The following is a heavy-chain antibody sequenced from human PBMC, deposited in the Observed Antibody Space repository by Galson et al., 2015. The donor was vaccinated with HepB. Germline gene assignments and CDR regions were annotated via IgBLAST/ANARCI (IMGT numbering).Heavy chain of an antibody. CDR2: ISSSSSYA. J-gene: IGHJ6*02. CDR1: GFTFSDYY. D-gene: IGHD3-10*01. V-gene: IGHV3-11*05. CDR3: ARDSVYGSGNYYYGMDV. Sequence: SLRLSCAASGFTFSDYYMSWIRQAPGKGLEWVSYISSSSSYANYADSVKGRFTISRDNAKNSLYLQMNSLRAEDTAVYYCARDSVYGSGNYYYGMDVWGQGTTVTVSS.